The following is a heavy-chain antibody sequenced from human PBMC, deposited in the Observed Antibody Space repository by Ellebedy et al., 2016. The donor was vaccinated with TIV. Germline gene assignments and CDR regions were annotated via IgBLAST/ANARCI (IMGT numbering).Heavy chain of an antibody. CDR3: TTVHYYDSSGRPTDY. V-gene: IGHV3-15*01. CDR1: GFTFSGSA. CDR2: IKSKTDGGTT. Sequence: GGSLRLXXAASGFTFSGSAMHWVRQAPGKGLEWVGRIKSKTDGGTTDYAAPVKGRFTISRDDSKNTLYLQMNSLKTEDTAVYYCTTVHYYDSSGRPTDYWGQGTLVTVSS. D-gene: IGHD3-22*01. J-gene: IGHJ4*02.